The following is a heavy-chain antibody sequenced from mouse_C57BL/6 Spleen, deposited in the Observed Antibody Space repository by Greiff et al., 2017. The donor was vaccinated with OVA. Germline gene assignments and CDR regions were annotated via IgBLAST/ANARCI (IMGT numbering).Heavy chain of an antibody. CDR1: GYTFTSYW. CDR3: ARSDYINYEYFDV. D-gene: IGHD2-5*01. V-gene: IGHV1-52*01. J-gene: IGHJ1*03. Sequence: QVQLQQPGAELVRPGSSVKLSCKASGYTFTSYWMHWVKQRPIQGLEWIGNIDPSDSETHYNQKFKDKATLTVDKSSSTAYMQLSSLTSEDSAVYYCARSDYINYEYFDVWGTGTTVTVSS. CDR2: IDPSDSET.